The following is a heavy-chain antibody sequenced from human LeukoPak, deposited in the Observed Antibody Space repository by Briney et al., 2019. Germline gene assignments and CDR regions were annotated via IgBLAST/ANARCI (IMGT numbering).Heavy chain of an antibody. CDR3: ARFDP. Sequence: PSETLSLTCAVSGGSISGFYWSWIRQPPGKGLEWIGYMSNNGATTYNASLKSRVTISIDMSNNPFSLTLKSVTAADKAVYSCARFDPWGQGTLVTVSS. J-gene: IGHJ5*02. V-gene: IGHV4-59*01. CDR1: GGSISGFY. CDR2: MSNNGAT.